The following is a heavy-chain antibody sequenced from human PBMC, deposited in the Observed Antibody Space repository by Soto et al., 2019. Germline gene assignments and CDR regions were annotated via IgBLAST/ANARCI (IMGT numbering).Heavy chain of an antibody. CDR1: GFTFSDYY. V-gene: IGHV3-72*01. Sequence: EVQLVESGGGLVQPGGSLRLSCAGSGFTFSDYYIDWVRQAPGKGLEWVGRSRDKGNSYSTDYAASVKGRFTVSRDASKNSLYLQMNSLKTEDTALYYCTRSIVGTTSSDYWGQGTLLTVSS. D-gene: IGHD1-26*01. CDR2: SRDKGNSYST. CDR3: TRSIVGTTSSDY. J-gene: IGHJ4*02.